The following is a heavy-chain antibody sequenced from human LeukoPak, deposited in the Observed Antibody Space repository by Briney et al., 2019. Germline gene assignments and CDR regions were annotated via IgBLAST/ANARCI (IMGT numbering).Heavy chain of an antibody. Sequence: GGSLRLSCAASVFTFSNAWMSWVRQAPGKGLEGVGRIKSKTDGGTTDYAAPVKGRFTISRDDSKNTLYLQMNSLKTEDTAVYYCTTEETGYIWGSYRLRTDYWGQGTLVTVSS. CDR1: VFTFSNAW. CDR2: IKSKTDGGTT. J-gene: IGHJ4*02. V-gene: IGHV3-15*01. D-gene: IGHD3-16*02. CDR3: TTEETGYIWGSYRLRTDY.